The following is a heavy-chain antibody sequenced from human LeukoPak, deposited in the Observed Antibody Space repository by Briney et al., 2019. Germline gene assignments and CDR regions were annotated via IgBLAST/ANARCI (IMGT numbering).Heavy chain of an antibody. CDR2: IIPIFGTA. V-gene: IGHV1-69*05. Sequence: ASVKVSCKASGGTFSSYAISWVRQAPGQGLEWMGGIIPIFGTANYAQKFQGRVTMTRDTSISTAYMELSRLRSDDTAVYYCARDPELRFLEWFGWFDPWGQGTLVTVSS. CDR1: GGTFSSYA. CDR3: ARDPELRFLEWFGWFDP. J-gene: IGHJ5*02. D-gene: IGHD3-3*01.